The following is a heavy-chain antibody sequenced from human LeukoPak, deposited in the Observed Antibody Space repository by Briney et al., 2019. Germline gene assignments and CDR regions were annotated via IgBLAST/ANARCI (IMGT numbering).Heavy chain of an antibody. CDR1: GFSLNTSGMC. CDR3: AHRLGGSPDDAFDI. J-gene: IGHJ3*02. D-gene: IGHD3-16*01. Sequence: SGPALVKPTQTLTLTCTFSGFSLNTSGMCVSWIRQPPGKALEWLARIDWDDDKYYSTSLKTRLTISKDTSKNQVVLTMTNMDPVDTATYYCAHRLGGSPDDAFDIWGQGTMVTVSS. V-gene: IGHV2-70*11. CDR2: IDWDDDK.